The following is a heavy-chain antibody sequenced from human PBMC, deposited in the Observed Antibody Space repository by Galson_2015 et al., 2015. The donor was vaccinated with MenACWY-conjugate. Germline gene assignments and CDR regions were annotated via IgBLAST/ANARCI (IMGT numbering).Heavy chain of an antibody. CDR2: VIPMLGIA. D-gene: IGHD6-6*01. Sequence: SVKVSCKASGGTFSNYGFSWVRQAPGQGLEWMGRVIPMLGIANYAQKLNGRVTIIADKSTSTAYIELSSLRSEDTAVYYCARDMDNSSHLDYEYYGLDVWGQGTTVTVSS. J-gene: IGHJ6*02. CDR1: GGTFSNYG. CDR3: ARDMDNSSHLDYEYYGLDV. V-gene: IGHV1-69*04.